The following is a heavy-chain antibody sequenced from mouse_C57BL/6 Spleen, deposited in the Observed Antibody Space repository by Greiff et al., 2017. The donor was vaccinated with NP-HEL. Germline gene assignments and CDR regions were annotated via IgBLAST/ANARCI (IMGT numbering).Heavy chain of an antibody. Sequence: VQLQQSGPELVKPGASVKISCKASGYTFTDYYMNWVKQSHGKSLEWIGDINPNNGGTSYNQKFKGKATLTVDKSSSTAYMELRSLTSEDSAVYYCARSRTTVEDYWGQGTTLTVSS. J-gene: IGHJ2*01. CDR1: GYTFTDYY. CDR3: ARSRTTVEDY. CDR2: INPNNGGT. V-gene: IGHV1-26*01. D-gene: IGHD1-1*01.